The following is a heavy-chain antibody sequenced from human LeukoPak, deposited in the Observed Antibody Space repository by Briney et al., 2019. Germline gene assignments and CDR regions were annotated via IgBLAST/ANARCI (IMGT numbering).Heavy chain of an antibody. CDR2: ITAYNGNT. CDR1: GYTFTSYG. V-gene: IGHV1-18*01. Sequence: ASVKVSCKASGYTFTSYGISWVRQAPGQGLEWMGWITAYNGNTNYAQKLQGRVTMTTDTSTSTAYMKLRSLRSDDTAVYYCARAGWLMVYATIDYWGQGTLVTVSS. J-gene: IGHJ4*02. D-gene: IGHD2-8*01. CDR3: ARAGWLMVYATIDY.